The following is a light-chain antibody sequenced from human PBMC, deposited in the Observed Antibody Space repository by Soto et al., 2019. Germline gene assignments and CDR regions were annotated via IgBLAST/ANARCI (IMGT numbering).Light chain of an antibody. J-gene: IGKJ4*01. CDR2: EAS. CDR1: QSIRIY. CDR3: QQSYCAPT. Sequence: TQLTSSFSAALAHAALLTFRASQSIRIYLNWYQQKPAKAPKLLMYEASSLHSGVPSRFSHSGSGTDFALTISSLQPEDFATYYCQQSYCAPTFGGGTKV. V-gene: IGKV1-39*01.